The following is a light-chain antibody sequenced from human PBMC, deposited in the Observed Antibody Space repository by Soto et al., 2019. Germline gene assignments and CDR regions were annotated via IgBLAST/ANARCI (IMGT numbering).Light chain of an antibody. Sequence: QSVLTQPPSVSGAPGQRVTISCTGRSSNIGTPYDVHWYQQLPGTAPKLLIYGNSNRPSGVPDRFSGSKSDISASLAITGLQDEDEADYYCQSYDTSVSAWVFGGGTKLTVL. CDR1: SSNIGTPYD. CDR2: GNS. CDR3: QSYDTSVSAWV. J-gene: IGLJ3*02. V-gene: IGLV1-40*01.